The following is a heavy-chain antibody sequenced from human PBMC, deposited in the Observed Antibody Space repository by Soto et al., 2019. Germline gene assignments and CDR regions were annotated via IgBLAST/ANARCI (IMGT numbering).Heavy chain of an antibody. Sequence: ETLSLTCTVSGGSIISYYWSLIRQPPGKGLEWIGYIYYSGSTNYNPSLKSRVTISVDTSKNQFSLKLSSVTAADTAVYYCARVWGGAFDFWGQGTMVTVSS. V-gene: IGHV4-59*01. CDR2: IYYSGST. CDR3: ARVWGGAFDF. D-gene: IGHD3-10*01. CDR1: GGSIISYY. J-gene: IGHJ3*01.